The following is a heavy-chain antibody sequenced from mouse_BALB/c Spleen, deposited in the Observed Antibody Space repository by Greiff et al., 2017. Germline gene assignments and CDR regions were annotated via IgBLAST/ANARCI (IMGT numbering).Heavy chain of an antibody. CDR1: GYNFTSYW. Sequence: QVQLQQSGAELVKPGTSVKLSCKASGYNFTSYWINWVKLRPGQGLEWIGDIYPGSGSTNYNEKFKSKATLTVDTSSSTAYMQLSSLASEDSALYYCARDGYDYWGQGTTLTVSS. D-gene: IGHD2-3*01. J-gene: IGHJ2*01. CDR3: ARDGYDY. CDR2: IYPGSGST. V-gene: IGHV1-55*01.